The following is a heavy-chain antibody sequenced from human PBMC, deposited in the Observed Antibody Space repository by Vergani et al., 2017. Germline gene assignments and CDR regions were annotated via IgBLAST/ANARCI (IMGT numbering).Heavy chain of an antibody. Sequence: QLQLQESGSGLVKPSQTLSLPCAVSGGSLSSGGYSWSWIRQPPGKGLGWIGYISHSGSTYYNPSLKSQVPIPVDRSQNQFSLKLSSVTAADTAVYYCARQRLPHTNDIVVVVAARGAFDSWGQGTMVTVSS. CDR2: ISHSGST. CDR1: GGSLSSGGYS. D-gene: IGHD2-15*01. CDR3: ARQRLPHTNDIVVVVAARGAFDS. V-gene: IGHV4-30-2*01. J-gene: IGHJ3*02.